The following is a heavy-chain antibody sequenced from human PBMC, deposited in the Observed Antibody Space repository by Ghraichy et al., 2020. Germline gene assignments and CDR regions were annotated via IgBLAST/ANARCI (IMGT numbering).Heavy chain of an antibody. Sequence: ASVKVSCKASGYIFTDYYVHWVRQAPGQGLEWMGWINPNSGGTIYAQKFQGRVTMTRDTSISTAYMELSRLRSDDTAVYYCARDLGDSSGYYPATGYWGQGTLVTVSS. V-gene: IGHV1-2*02. CDR1: GYIFTDYY. D-gene: IGHD3-22*01. CDR2: INPNSGGT. J-gene: IGHJ4*02. CDR3: ARDLGDSSGYYPATGY.